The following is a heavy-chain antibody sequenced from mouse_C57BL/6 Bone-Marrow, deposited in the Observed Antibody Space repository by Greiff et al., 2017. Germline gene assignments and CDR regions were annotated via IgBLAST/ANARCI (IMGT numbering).Heavy chain of an antibody. CDR1: GFTFSSYT. CDR3: ASLHYYGSSYLYYFDD. V-gene: IGHV5-9*01. J-gene: IGHJ2*01. CDR2: ISGGGGNT. D-gene: IGHD1-1*01. Sequence: EVKLMASGGGLVKPGGSLKLSCAASGFTFSSYTMSWVRQTPEKRLAWVATISGGGGNTYYPDSVKGRFTISSDHAKNTLYLQMSSLRSEDTALYYCASLHYYGSSYLYYFDDCGQGTTLTGSS.